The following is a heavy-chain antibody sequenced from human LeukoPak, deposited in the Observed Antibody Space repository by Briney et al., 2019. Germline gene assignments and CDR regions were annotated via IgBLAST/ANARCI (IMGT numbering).Heavy chain of an antibody. Sequence: GRSLRLSCAASGFTFSSYAMHWVRRAPGKGLEWVAVISYDGSNKYYADSVKGRFTISRDNSKNTLYLQMNSLRAEDTAVYYCARVGGFPRPTMVRGVIRGMDVWGEGTTVTVSS. CDR2: ISYDGSNK. CDR1: GFTFSSYA. J-gene: IGHJ6*04. V-gene: IGHV3-30*04. D-gene: IGHD3-10*01. CDR3: ARVGGFPRPTMVRGVIRGMDV.